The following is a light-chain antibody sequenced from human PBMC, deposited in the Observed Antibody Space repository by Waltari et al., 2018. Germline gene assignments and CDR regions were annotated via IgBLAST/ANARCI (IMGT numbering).Light chain of an antibody. Sequence: QSALTQPASVSGSPGQLITSSCTGSSSALGSYNVLSWYPHHPGKAPKLLIYGVNNRPSGVANRFSGSKSGNTASLTISGLQAEDEADYYCSSYAGSVVFGGGTKLTVL. CDR3: SSYAGSVV. CDR1: SSALGSYNV. CDR2: GVN. V-gene: IGLV2-23*02. J-gene: IGLJ3*02.